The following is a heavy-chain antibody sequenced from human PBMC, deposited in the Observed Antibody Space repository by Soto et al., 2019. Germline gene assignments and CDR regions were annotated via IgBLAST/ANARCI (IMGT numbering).Heavy chain of an antibody. CDR1: GFTFSSYG. CDR2: ISYDGSEK. V-gene: IGHV3-30*03. CDR3: ARTFRGIFGVVIPYYFDY. J-gene: IGHJ4*02. D-gene: IGHD3-3*01. Sequence: GGSLRLSCAASGFTFSSYGMHWVRQAPGKGLEWVAVISYDGSEKYYVDSVKGRFTISRDNAKNSLYLQMNSLRAEDTAVYYCARTFRGIFGVVIPYYFDYWGQGTLVTVSS.